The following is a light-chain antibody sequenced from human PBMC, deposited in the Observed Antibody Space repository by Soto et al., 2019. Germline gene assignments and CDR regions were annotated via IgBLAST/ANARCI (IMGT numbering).Light chain of an antibody. CDR1: SSDVGGYNY. CDR3: SSYAGSNHPYV. J-gene: IGLJ1*01. CDR2: EVT. V-gene: IGLV2-8*01. Sequence: QSALTQPPSASGSPGQSVTISCTGTSSDVGGYNYVSWYQQHPGKAPKLMIYEVTKRPSGVPDRFSGSKSGNTASLTVSGIQAEDEADYYCSSYAGSNHPYVFGTGTKLTVL.